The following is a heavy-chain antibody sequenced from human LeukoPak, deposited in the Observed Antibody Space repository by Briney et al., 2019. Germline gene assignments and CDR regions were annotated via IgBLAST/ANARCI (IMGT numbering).Heavy chain of an antibody. V-gene: IGHV1-69*04. D-gene: IGHD5-12*01. CDR2: IIPILGIA. J-gene: IGHJ3*02. Sequence: SVKVSCKASGGTFSSYAISWVRQAPGQGLEWMRRIIPILGIANYAQKFQGRVTITADKSTSTAYMELSSLRSEDTAVYYCASPPIANIVATIYDAFDIWGQGTMVTVSS. CDR3: ASPPIANIVATIYDAFDI. CDR1: GGTFSSYA.